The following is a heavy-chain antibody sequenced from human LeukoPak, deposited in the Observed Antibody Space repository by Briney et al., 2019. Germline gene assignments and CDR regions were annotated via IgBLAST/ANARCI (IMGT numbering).Heavy chain of an antibody. Sequence: GGSLRLSCAASGFTFHNYNMQWVRQAPGKGLEWVSLISWDGGTTYYAGSVKGRFTISRDNSKNSLYLEMNSLRGEDTALYYCAKDTDSAIDYWGQGTLVTVSS. D-gene: IGHD2-21*01. CDR3: AKDTDSAIDY. CDR1: GFTFHNYN. J-gene: IGHJ4*02. CDR2: ISWDGGTT. V-gene: IGHV3-43*01.